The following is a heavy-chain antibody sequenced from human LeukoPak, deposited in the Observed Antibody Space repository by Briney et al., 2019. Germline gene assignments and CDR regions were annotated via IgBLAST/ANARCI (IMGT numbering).Heavy chain of an antibody. Sequence: SETLSLTCTVSSGSMSDYYWSWIRQPPGKGLEWIGYIYYSGSTTYNPSLRGRVTFSVGTSKNLFSLKLSSVTAADTAVYYCARPRSRVGPIDYWGQGTLVTVSS. CDR3: ARPRSRVGPIDY. CDR1: SGSMSDYY. V-gene: IGHV4-59*08. J-gene: IGHJ4*02. D-gene: IGHD3/OR15-3a*01. CDR2: IYYSGST.